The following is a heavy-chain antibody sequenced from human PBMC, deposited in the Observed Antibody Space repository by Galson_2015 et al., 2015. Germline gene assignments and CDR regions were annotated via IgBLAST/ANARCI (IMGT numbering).Heavy chain of an antibody. J-gene: IGHJ4*02. CDR2: ISSSGSTI. V-gene: IGHV3-48*03. CDR1: GFTFSSYD. Sequence: SLRLSCAASGFTFSSYDMNWVRQAPGKGLEWVSYISSSGSTIYYADSVKGRFTISRDNAKNSLYLQMNSLRAEDTAVYYCARRLGYDSSGYWGYYFDYWGQGTLVTVSS. CDR3: ARRLGYDSSGYWGYYFDY. D-gene: IGHD3-22*01.